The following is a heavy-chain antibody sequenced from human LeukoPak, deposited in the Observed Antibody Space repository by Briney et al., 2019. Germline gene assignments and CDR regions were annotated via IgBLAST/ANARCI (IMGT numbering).Heavy chain of an antibody. CDR2: LSGYKGNT. V-gene: IGHV1-18*01. CDR1: VYTFISYG. D-gene: IGHD2-21*02. Sequence: ASVKVSCKASVYTFISYGISGVRKAPGQGLEWMGWLSGYKGNTNYAQNLQGRVTMTTDTSTSTAYMELRSLRSDDTAVYYCARGLGVVTAQSEQPKPRYFDLWGRGTQVTVSS. CDR3: ARGLGVVTAQSEQPKPRYFDL. J-gene: IGHJ2*01.